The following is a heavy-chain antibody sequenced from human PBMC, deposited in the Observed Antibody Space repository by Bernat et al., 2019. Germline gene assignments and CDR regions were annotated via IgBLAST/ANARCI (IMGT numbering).Heavy chain of an antibody. Sequence: EVQLLESGGGLVQPGGSLRLSCAASAFTFSSYAMSWVRQAPGTGLEWVSTVSSSGGSTYYAASVKCRVSISRDKSKNTLYLQMNSLRAEDTAVYYCAKNVGSGWRYYFDYWGQRTLVTVSS. J-gene: IGHJ4*02. CDR1: AFTFSSYA. V-gene: IGHV3-23*01. CDR3: AKNVGSGWRYYFDY. CDR2: VSSSGGST. D-gene: IGHD6-19*01.